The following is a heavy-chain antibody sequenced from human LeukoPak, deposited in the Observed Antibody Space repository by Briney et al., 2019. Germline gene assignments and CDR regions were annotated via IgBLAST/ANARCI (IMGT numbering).Heavy chain of an antibody. CDR2: ISSSSSYI. V-gene: IGHV3-21*01. D-gene: IGHD5-12*01. J-gene: IGHJ4*02. Sequence: GGSLRLSCAASGFTFSSYAMSWVRQAPGKGLEWVSSISSSSSYIYYADSVKGRFTISRDNAKNSLYLQMNSLRAEDTAVYYCARGLGYSGYDCSDYWGQGTLVTVSS. CDR1: GFTFSSYA. CDR3: ARGLGYSGYDCSDY.